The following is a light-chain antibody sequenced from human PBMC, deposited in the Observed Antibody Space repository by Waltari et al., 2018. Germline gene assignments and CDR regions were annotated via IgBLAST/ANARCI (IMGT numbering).Light chain of an antibody. CDR3: CSYAGSSVSV. V-gene: IGLV2-23*02. J-gene: IGLJ3*02. CDR1: SSAVGNYNL. CDR2: DVN. Sequence: QSALTQTATVSGSPGQSITISCTGSSSAVGNYNLVSWYQQHPVEAPKLIIYDVNKRPLGVSHRFAGSKTGNTASLTISGLQAADEADYYCCSYAGSSVSVFGGGTKVTVL.